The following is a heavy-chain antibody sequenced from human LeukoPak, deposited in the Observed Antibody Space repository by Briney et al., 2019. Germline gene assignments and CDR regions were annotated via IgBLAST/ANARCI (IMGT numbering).Heavy chain of an antibody. D-gene: IGHD5-18*01. CDR1: GGSISSYY. CDR3: ARHVGYGNNWFDP. J-gene: IGHJ5*02. Sequence: SEALSLTCTVSGGSISSYYWSWIRQPPGKGLEWIGYIYYSGTTNYNPSLKSRVTISVDTSKNQFSLKLRSVTATDTAVYYCARHVGYGNNWFDPWGQGTLVTVSS. V-gene: IGHV4-59*08. CDR2: IYYSGTT.